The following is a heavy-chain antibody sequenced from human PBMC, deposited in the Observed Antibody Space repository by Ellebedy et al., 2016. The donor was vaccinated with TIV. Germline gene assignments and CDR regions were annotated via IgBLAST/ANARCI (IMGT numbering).Heavy chain of an antibody. CDR2: IIAIFGTT. V-gene: IGHV1-69*13. CDR3: ARHIGYSNGPSEY. D-gene: IGHD6-19*01. CDR1: GATFSGSA. Sequence: SVKVSCKASGATFSGSAISWVRQAPGLGLEWIGGIIAIFGTTKYAQKFQGRVTITADQLTTTSYMELSCLRFEDTAIYYCARHIGYSNGPSEYWGQGSLVTVSS. J-gene: IGHJ4*02.